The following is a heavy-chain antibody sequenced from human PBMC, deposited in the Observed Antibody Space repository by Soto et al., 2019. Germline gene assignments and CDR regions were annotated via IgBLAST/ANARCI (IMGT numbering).Heavy chain of an antibody. V-gene: IGHV4-59*08. D-gene: IGHD6-13*01. CDR1: GGSISSYY. J-gene: IGHJ3*02. Sequence: SETLSLTCTVSGGSISSYYWSWIRQPPGKGLEWIGYIYYSGSTNYNPSLKSRVTISVDTSKNQFSLKLSSVTAADTAVYYCARLLGIAAPWSAFDIWGQGTMVTVSS. CDR2: IYYSGST. CDR3: ARLLGIAAPWSAFDI.